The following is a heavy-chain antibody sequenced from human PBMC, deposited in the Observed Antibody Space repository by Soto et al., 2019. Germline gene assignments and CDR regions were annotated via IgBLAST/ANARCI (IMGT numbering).Heavy chain of an antibody. Sequence: PSETLSLTCTVSGGSISSYYWSWIRQPPGKGLEWIGYIYYSGSTNYNPSLKSRVTISVDTSKNQFSLKLSSVTAADTAVYYCARVRYSGSYYPPVDLDYWGQGTLVTVSS. V-gene: IGHV4-59*01. CDR2: IYYSGST. D-gene: IGHD1-26*01. J-gene: IGHJ4*02. CDR1: GGSISSYY. CDR3: ARVRYSGSYYPPVDLDY.